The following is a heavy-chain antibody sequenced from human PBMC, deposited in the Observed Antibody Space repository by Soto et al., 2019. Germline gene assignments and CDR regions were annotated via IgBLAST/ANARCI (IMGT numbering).Heavy chain of an antibody. CDR2: ISAHNGDT. CDR1: GFTFRKYG. J-gene: IGHJ4*02. CDR3: ATEPIYYNDGSGYYPLGH. Sequence: QVRLVESGGGVVQPGTSLRLSCAASGFTFRKYGMYWVRQAPGQGLECVGWISAHNGDTHYSQKFQGRVTLTTDTSTNTGYMELRSLTSDDTAVYFCATEPIYYNDGSGYYPLGHWGQGTLVTVSS. D-gene: IGHD3-22*01. V-gene: IGHV1-18*01.